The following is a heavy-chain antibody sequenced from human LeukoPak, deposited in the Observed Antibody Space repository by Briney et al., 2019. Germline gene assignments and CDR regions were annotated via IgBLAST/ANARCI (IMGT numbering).Heavy chain of an antibody. J-gene: IGHJ4*02. CDR3: ARDPYFDSSGYPYFFDY. CDR2: ISYDGSKK. D-gene: IGHD3-22*01. Sequence: HPGGSLRLSCAASGFTFNSYAMHWVRQAPGKGLEWVAVISYDGSKKYHADSVKGRFTISRDNYKNTLSLQMNSLRAEDTAVYYCARDPYFDSSGYPYFFDYWGQGTLVTVSS. V-gene: IGHV3-30-3*01. CDR1: GFTFNSYA.